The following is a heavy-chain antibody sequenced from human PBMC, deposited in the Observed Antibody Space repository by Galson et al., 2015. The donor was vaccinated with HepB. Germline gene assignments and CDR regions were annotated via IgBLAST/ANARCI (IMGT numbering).Heavy chain of an antibody. CDR3: ARSGTMVRGVIIHNWFDP. J-gene: IGHJ5*02. CDR2: INAGNGNT. V-gene: IGHV1-3*01. Sequence: SVKVSCKASGYTFTSYAMHWVRQAPGQRLEWMGWINAGNGNTKYSQKFQGRVTITRDTSASTAYMELSSLRSEDTAVYYCARSGTMVRGVIIHNWFDPWGQGTLVTVSS. CDR1: GYTFTSYA. D-gene: IGHD3-10*01.